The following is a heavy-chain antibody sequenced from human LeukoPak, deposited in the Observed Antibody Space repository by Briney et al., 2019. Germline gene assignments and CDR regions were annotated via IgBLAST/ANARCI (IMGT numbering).Heavy chain of an antibody. Sequence: GGSLRLSCAASGFTFSSYTMSWVRQAPGKGLEWVSAISGSGGSTYYADSVKGRFTISRDNSKNTLYLQMNSLRAEDTAVYYCAKEGAYYYYYGMDVWGQGTTVTVSS. CDR2: ISGSGGST. CDR3: AKEGAYYYYYGMDV. D-gene: IGHD1-26*01. J-gene: IGHJ6*02. V-gene: IGHV3-23*01. CDR1: GFTFSSYT.